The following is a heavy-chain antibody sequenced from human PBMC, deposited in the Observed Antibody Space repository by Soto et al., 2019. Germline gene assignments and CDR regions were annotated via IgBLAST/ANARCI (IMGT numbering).Heavy chain of an antibody. CDR1: GFTFSSYA. V-gene: IGHV3-64*01. CDR3: ARASDYDFWSGYFNYYYYYMDV. Sequence: GGSLRLSCAASGFTFSSYAMHWVRQAPGKGLEYVSAISSNGGSTYYANSVKGRFTISRDNSKNTLYLQMGSLRAEDMAVYYCARASDYDFWSGYFNYYYYYMDVWGKGTTVTVSS. CDR2: ISSNGGST. J-gene: IGHJ6*03. D-gene: IGHD3-3*01.